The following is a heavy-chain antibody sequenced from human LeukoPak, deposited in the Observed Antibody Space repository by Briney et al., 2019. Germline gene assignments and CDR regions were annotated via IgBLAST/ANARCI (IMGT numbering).Heavy chain of an antibody. Sequence: SETLSLTCAVSGYSVSSGYYWGWIRQPPGKGLEWIGSIYHSGSTYYNPSLKSRVTISVDTSKNQFSLKLSSVTAADTAVYYCARERDIVVVVAGTFDYWGQGTLVTVSS. J-gene: IGHJ4*02. CDR1: GYSVSSGYY. D-gene: IGHD2-15*01. CDR2: IYHSGST. V-gene: IGHV4-38-2*02. CDR3: ARERDIVVVVAGTFDY.